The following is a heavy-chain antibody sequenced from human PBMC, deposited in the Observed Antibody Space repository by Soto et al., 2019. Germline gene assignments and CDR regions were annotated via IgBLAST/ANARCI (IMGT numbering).Heavy chain of an antibody. Sequence: GGSLRLSCAASGFTFTNYAMSWVRQAAGKGLQWVSAISASGDNTYYTDSVKGRFTISRDNSRNTLYLQMNRLRAEDTAVYFCAKRSLAGTYYLGTMDVWGQGTTVTVSS. V-gene: IGHV3-23*01. CDR3: AKRSLAGTYYLGTMDV. CDR2: ISASGDNT. J-gene: IGHJ6*02. CDR1: GFTFTNYA. D-gene: IGHD3-10*01.